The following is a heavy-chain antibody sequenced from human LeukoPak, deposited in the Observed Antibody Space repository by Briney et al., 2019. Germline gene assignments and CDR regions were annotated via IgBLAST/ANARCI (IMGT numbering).Heavy chain of an antibody. CDR3: ARDRRSRAFDI. CDR2: IKQDGSEK. Sequence: GGSLRLSCAASGFTFSSYWMSWVRQAPGKGLEWVANIKQDGSEKYYVDSVKGRFTISRDNAKNSLYLQMYSLRAEDTAVYYCARDRRSRAFDIWGQGTMVTVSS. CDR1: GFTFSSYW. J-gene: IGHJ3*02. V-gene: IGHV3-7*01.